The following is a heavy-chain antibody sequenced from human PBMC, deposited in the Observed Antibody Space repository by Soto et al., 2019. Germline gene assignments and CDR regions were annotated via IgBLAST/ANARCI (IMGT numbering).Heavy chain of an antibody. Sequence: EVQLVESGGGLVQPGGSLRLSCAVSGFSVSTNYMTWVRQTPGKGLVWVSVLYSGGYTNYADSVKGRFTISRHESKNTVYHQMNSLRPEDTAMYYCARGLHIDSGYDSDYWGQGTLVTVTS. V-gene: IGHV3-53*04. CDR1: GFSVSTNY. J-gene: IGHJ4*02. CDR3: ARGLHIDSGYDSDY. CDR2: LYSGGYT. D-gene: IGHD5-12*01.